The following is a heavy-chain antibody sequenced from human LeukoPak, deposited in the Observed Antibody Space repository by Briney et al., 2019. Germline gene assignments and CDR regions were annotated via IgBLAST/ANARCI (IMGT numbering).Heavy chain of an antibody. CDR3: AKTNGWRATTGGFDS. CDR2: TSGSGFTT. J-gene: IGHJ4*02. V-gene: IGHV3-23*01. CDR1: GFTFTSYV. D-gene: IGHD1-26*01. Sequence: GGSLRLSCAASGFTFTSYVMNWVRQAPGKGLEWVSATSGSGFTTYYADSVKGRFTISRDNSKNTLFLQMNSLRVEDTAIYYCAKTNGWRATTGGFDSWGQGTLVTVSS.